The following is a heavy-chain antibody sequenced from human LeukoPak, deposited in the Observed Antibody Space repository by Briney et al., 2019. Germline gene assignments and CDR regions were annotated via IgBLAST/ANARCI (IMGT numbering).Heavy chain of an antibody. J-gene: IGHJ4*02. D-gene: IGHD1-26*01. CDR1: GFTFRSYA. V-gene: IGHV3-23*03. CDR2: FGGAGNSVA. CDR3: PKDVRWELPLLDY. Sequence: GGSLRLSCVTSGFTFRSYAMCWVRQAPGKGLEWVAGFGGAGNSVANYADSVKGRFTISRDTARNTLNLQMNNLKVEDTALYYCPKDVRWELPLLDYWGQGTLVTVSS.